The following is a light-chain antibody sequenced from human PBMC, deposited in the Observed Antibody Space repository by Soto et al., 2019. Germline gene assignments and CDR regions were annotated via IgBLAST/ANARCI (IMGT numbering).Light chain of an antibody. CDR2: ATN. CDR3: QSDDSSLSAGRV. J-gene: IGLJ2*01. CDR1: SSNIGAGYG. Sequence: QSVLTQPPSVSGAPGQRVTISCTGSSSNIGAGYGVHWYQQLPGTAPKLLFYATNNRASGVPDRFSGSASGTSASLAITGLQAEDEADYYCQSDDSSLSAGRVFGGGTKLTVL. V-gene: IGLV1-40*01.